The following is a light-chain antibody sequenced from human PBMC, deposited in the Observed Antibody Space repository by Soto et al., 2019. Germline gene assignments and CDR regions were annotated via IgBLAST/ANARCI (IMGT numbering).Light chain of an antibody. J-gene: IGKJ1*01. CDR1: QGIGNW. V-gene: IGKV1-12*01. Sequence: DIQMTQSPSSVSASVGDRVTITCRASQGIGNWLAWYQQKPGKAPKLLIYRASHLQSGVPSRFSGSGSGTDFTLTISSLQSEDFAVYYCQQYIDWPPGTFGQGTKVDIK. CDR3: QQYIDWPPGT. CDR2: RAS.